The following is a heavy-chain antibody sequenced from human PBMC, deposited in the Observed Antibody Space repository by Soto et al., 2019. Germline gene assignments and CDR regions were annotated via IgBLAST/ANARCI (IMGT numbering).Heavy chain of an antibody. CDR3: ARQGYSGYDLYWYFDL. CDR1: GGSISSTSYY. Sequence: QLQLRESGPGLVKPSETLYLTCSVSGGSISSTSYYWGWIRQPPGKGLEWIGTIYYNGGTYYNPSLKSRVTMSVDTSKNQFSLKLTSVTAADTAAYYCARQGYSGYDLYWYFDLWGRGTLVTASS. J-gene: IGHJ2*01. V-gene: IGHV4-39*01. CDR2: IYYNGGT. D-gene: IGHD5-12*01.